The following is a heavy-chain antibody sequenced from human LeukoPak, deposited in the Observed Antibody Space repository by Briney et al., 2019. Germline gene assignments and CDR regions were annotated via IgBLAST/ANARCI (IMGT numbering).Heavy chain of an antibody. CDR1: GYTFSAYY. Sequence: GASVKVSCKASGYTFSAYYMHWVRQAPGQGLDWMGWIDTNSGATKYAHKFQGRVTITRDTSIGTAYMDLSTPISDDTAVYYCASEAFCVGGSCQLHRVPSWGAGTLVSVSS. CDR2: IDTNSGAT. CDR3: ASEAFCVGGSCQLHRVPS. J-gene: IGHJ5*02. D-gene: IGHD2-15*01. V-gene: IGHV1-2*07.